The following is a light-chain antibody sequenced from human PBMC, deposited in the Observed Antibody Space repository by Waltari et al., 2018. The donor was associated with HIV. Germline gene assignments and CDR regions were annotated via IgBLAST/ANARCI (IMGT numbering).Light chain of an antibody. CDR1: SGDAGGSNY. J-gene: IGLJ2*01. Sequence: QSALTQPRSVSGSPGQSVTISCTGSSGDAGGSNYVSWYQHHPGKAPKLIIYDVSTRPSGVPARFSGSKSGNTASLTIFGLQAENEADYYCCSYAGSVTYVVFGGGTKVTVV. CDR3: CSYAGSVTYVV. V-gene: IGLV2-11*01. CDR2: DVS.